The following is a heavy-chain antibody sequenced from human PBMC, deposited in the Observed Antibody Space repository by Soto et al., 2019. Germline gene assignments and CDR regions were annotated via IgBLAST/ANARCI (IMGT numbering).Heavy chain of an antibody. CDR3: ARQNYYGSALQYFHH. CDR2: IYYSGST. J-gene: IGHJ1*01. CDR1: GGSISSSGYF. V-gene: IGHV4-39*01. Sequence: SETLSLTYTVSGGSISSSGYFWAWIRQPPGKGLEWIGSIYYSGSTYYNPSLKSRVTVSLDTSKNQFSLKLSSVTAADTALYYCARQNYYGSALQYFHHWGEGTLVTVSS. D-gene: IGHD3-10*01.